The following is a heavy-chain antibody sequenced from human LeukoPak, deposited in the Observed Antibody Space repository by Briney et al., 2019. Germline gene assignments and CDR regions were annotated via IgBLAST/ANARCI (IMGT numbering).Heavy chain of an antibody. CDR2: ISWDGGST. J-gene: IGHJ4*02. V-gene: IGHV3-43D*04. CDR1: GFTFDDYA. Sequence: PGGSLRLSXAASGFTFDDYAMHWVRQAPGKGLEWVSLISWDGGSTYYADSVKGRFTISRDNSKNSLYLQMNSLRAEDTALYYCARVEVGATGVSLVYWGQGTLVTVSS. CDR3: ARVEVGATGVSLVY. D-gene: IGHD1-26*01.